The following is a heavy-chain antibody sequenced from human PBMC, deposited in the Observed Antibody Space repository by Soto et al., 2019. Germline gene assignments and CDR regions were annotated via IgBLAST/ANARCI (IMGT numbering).Heavy chain of an antibody. Sequence: QVQLQESGPGLVKPSETLSLTCTVSGGSMSGYYWSWIRQSAGKGLEWIGRVYTSETTYYTRSLNSRHTMTLDTPKNQSSLNLYSLTAADTAVYYCAVNIAAASRQYYGMDVWGEGTTVNVSS. V-gene: IGHV4-4*07. CDR2: VYTSETT. CDR1: GGSMSGYY. D-gene: IGHD6-25*01. J-gene: IGHJ6*04. CDR3: AVNIAAASRQYYGMDV.